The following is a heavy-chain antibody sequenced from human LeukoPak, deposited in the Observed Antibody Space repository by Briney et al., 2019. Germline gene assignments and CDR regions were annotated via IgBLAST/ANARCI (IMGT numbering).Heavy chain of an antibody. CDR3: ARVFHTYSSGWYWFDP. CDR1: GFTFSSYS. J-gene: IGHJ5*02. D-gene: IGHD6-19*01. CDR2: ISSSSSYI. V-gene: IGHV3-21*01. Sequence: PGGSLRLSCAASGFTFSSYSMNWVRQAPGKGLEWVSSISSSSSYIYYADSVKGRFTISRDNAKNSLYLQMNSLRAEDTAVYYCARVFHTYSSGWYWFDPWGQGTLVTVSS.